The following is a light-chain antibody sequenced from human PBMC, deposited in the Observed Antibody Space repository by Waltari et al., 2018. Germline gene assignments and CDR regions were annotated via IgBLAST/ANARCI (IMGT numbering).Light chain of an antibody. V-gene: IGLV2-14*01. CDR2: DVS. CDR3: SSYTSSSAVV. J-gene: IGLJ2*01. CDR1: SSDVGSYTY. Sequence: QSALTQPASVSGSPGQSITISCTGTSSDVGSYTYVSWYQQHPGKAPKLMIYDVSKRSSGVSNRFSGSKSGNTASLTISGLQAEDEADYYCSSYTSSSAVVFGGGTKLTVL.